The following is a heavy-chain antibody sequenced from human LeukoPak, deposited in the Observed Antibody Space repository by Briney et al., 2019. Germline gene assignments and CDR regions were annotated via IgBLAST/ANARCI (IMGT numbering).Heavy chain of an antibody. CDR3: ASHCSGGSCYSA. Sequence: GGSLRLSCAASEFSVGSNYMTWVRQAPGKGLEWVSLIYSGGSTYYADSVKGRFTISRDNSKNTLYLQMNSLRAEDTAVYYCASHCSGGSCYSAWGQGTLVTVSS. CDR2: IYSGGST. D-gene: IGHD2-15*01. V-gene: IGHV3-66*02. J-gene: IGHJ5*02. CDR1: EFSVGSNY.